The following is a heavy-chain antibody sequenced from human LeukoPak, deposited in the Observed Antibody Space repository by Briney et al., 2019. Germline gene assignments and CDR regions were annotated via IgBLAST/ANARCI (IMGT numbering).Heavy chain of an antibody. Sequence: PGGSLRLSCAASGFTFSSYGMHWVRQAPGKGLEWVTFIQYDGSNKYYADSVKGRFTISRDNSKNTLYLQMNSLRAEDTAIYYCAKSGGAVSDYWGQGTLVTVSS. D-gene: IGHD6-25*01. V-gene: IGHV3-30*02. CDR3: AKSGGAVSDY. CDR1: GFTFSSYG. CDR2: IQYDGSNK. J-gene: IGHJ4*02.